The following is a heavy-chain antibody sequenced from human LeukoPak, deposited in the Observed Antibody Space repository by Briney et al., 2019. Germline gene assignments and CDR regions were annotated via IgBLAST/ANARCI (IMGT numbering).Heavy chain of an antibody. V-gene: IGHV3-23*01. CDR2: ISGSGGST. CDR3: AKRSGRIAAVGSVDY. J-gene: IGHJ4*02. Sequence: GGSLRLSCAASGFTFSSYGMSWVRQAPGKGLEWVSAISGSGGSTYYADSVKGRFTISRDNSKNTLYLQMNSLRAKDTAVYYCAKRSGRIAAVGSVDYWGQGTLVTVSS. CDR1: GFTFSSYG. D-gene: IGHD6-13*01.